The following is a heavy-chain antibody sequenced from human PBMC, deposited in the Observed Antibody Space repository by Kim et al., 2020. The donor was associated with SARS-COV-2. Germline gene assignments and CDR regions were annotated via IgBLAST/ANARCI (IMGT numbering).Heavy chain of an antibody. J-gene: IGHJ4*02. CDR3: ARGEMATIGVVDY. Sequence: YADSVKGRFTISRDNSKNTLYLKMNSLRAEDTAVYYCARGEMATIGVVDYWGQGTLVTVSS. V-gene: IGHV3-30*01. D-gene: IGHD5-12*01.